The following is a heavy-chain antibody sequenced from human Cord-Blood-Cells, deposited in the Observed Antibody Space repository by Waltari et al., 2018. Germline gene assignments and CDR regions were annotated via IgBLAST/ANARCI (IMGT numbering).Heavy chain of an antibody. CDR2: IVVGSGNT. CDR3: AASEVVTAMNAFDI. CDR1: GFTFTSSA. Sequence: QMQLVQSGPEVKKPGTSVKVSCTASGFTFTSSAVQWRRQARGQRLEWIGWIVVGSGNTNYAQKFQERVTITRDMSTSTAYMELSSLRSEDTAVYYCAASEVVTAMNAFDIWGQGTMVTVSS. V-gene: IGHV1-58*01. D-gene: IGHD2-21*02. J-gene: IGHJ3*02.